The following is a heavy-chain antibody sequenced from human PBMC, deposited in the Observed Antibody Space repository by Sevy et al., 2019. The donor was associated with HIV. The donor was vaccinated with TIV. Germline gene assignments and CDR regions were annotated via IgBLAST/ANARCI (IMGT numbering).Heavy chain of an antibody. J-gene: IGHJ4*02. Sequence: GGSLRLSCAASGFSFSTHAMHWVRQAPGKGLEWVAVISFDGSDKYYTDSVKGRFSVSRDDSKNTLLLQVSSPGAEDTEVYYCARDAGYSTGWYPGYWGQGTLVTVSS. CDR3: ARDAGYSTGWYPGY. CDR2: ISFDGSDK. D-gene: IGHD6-19*01. V-gene: IGHV3-30*03. CDR1: GFSFSTHA.